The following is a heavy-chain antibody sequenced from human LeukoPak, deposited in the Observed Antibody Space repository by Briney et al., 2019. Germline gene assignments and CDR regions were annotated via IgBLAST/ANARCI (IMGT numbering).Heavy chain of an antibody. D-gene: IGHD5-18*01. CDR2: ISGDGGNA. V-gene: IGHV3-43*02. Sequence: GGSLRLSCAASGFTFDDFAMHWVRQVPGKGLQWVSLISGDGGNAYYADSMKGRITISRDNSKNSLYLQMNGLRTEDSALYYCAKDRIMAYLDTADAFDICGQGTMVTVSS. CDR1: GFTFDDFA. J-gene: IGHJ3*02. CDR3: AKDRIMAYLDTADAFDI.